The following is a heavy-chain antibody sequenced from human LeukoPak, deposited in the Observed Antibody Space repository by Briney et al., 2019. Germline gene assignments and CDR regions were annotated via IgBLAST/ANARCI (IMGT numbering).Heavy chain of an antibody. CDR3: ASYATTMVRAFDI. CDR1: GFTFSSYS. D-gene: IGHD4/OR15-4a*01. CDR2: ISSSSSYI. V-gene: IGHV3-21*01. J-gene: IGHJ3*02. Sequence: TGGSLRLSCAASGFTFSSYSMNWVRQAPGKGLEWVSSISSSSSYIYYADSVKGRLTISRDNAKNSLYLQMNSLRAEDTAAYYCASYATTMVRAFDIWGQGTMVTVSS.